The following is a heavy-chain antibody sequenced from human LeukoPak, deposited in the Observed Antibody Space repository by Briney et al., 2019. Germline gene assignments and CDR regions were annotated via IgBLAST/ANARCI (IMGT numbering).Heavy chain of an antibody. J-gene: IGHJ4*02. D-gene: IGHD1-26*01. V-gene: IGHV3-7*01. CDR2: INEDGSEL. CDR1: GFTFNIYW. Sequence: PGGSLRLSCEISGFTFNIYWMTWVRQAPGKGLEWVANINEDGSELYYADSVKGRFTISRDNAKNSLYLQMNSLRAEDTAVYHCTREKQVGASSDYWGQGTLVTVSS. CDR3: TREKQVGASSDY.